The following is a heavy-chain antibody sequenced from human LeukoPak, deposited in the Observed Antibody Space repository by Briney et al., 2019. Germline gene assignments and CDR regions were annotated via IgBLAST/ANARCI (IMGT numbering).Heavy chain of an antibody. V-gene: IGHV3-7*01. D-gene: IGHD3-16*01. J-gene: IGHJ4*02. CDR2: IKQDGSEK. CDR3: ASTYYFDY. CDR1: KFTFSNYW. Sequence: PGGSLRLSCEASKFTFSNYWMSWVRQAPGKGLEWVANIKQDGSEKYYVDSVKGRFTISRDNAKNSLYLQMNSLRAEDTAVYYCASTYYFDYWGQGTLVTVSS.